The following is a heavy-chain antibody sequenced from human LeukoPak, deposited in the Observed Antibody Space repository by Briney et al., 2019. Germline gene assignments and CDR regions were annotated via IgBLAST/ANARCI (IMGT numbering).Heavy chain of an antibody. D-gene: IGHD5-18*01. Sequence: GGSLRLSCAASGFTFSSYSMNWVRQAPGKGLEWVSSISSSSSYIYYADSVKGRFTISRDNAKNSLYLQMNSLRAEDTAVYYCAKVDTAMDSLDAFDIWGQGTMVTVSS. V-gene: IGHV3-21*01. CDR3: AKVDTAMDSLDAFDI. CDR2: ISSSSSYI. J-gene: IGHJ3*02. CDR1: GFTFSSYS.